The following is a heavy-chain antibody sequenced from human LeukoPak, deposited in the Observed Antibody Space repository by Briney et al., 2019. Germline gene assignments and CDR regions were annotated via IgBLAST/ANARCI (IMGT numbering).Heavy chain of an antibody. J-gene: IGHJ4*02. Sequence: SETLSLTCTVSGGSISSSSYYWGWIRQPPGKGLEWIGSIYYSGSTYYNPSLKSRVTISVDTSKNQFSLKLSSATAADTAVYYCARGYYDFWSGYAHGLFDYWGQGTLVTVSS. CDR3: ARGYYDFWSGYAHGLFDY. D-gene: IGHD3-3*01. CDR1: GGSISSSSYY. CDR2: IYYSGST. V-gene: IGHV4-39*01.